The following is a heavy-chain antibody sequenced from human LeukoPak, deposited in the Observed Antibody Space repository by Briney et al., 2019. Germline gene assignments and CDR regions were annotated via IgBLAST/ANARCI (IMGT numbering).Heavy chain of an antibody. J-gene: IGHJ5*02. D-gene: IGHD6-13*01. CDR2: IKSKTDGGTT. V-gene: IGHV3-15*01. Sequence: PGGSLRLSCAASGFTFSNAWMNWVRQAPGKGLEWVGRIKSKTDGGTTDYAAPVKGRFTISRDDSKHTLYLQMNSLRAEDTAVYYCAKSIAAAATDWFDPWGQGTLVTVSS. CDR1: GFTFSNAW. CDR3: AKSIAAAATDWFDP.